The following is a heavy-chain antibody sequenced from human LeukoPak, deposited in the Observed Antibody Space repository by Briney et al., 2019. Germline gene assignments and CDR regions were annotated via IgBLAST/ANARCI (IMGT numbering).Heavy chain of an antibody. Sequence: SETLSHTCTVSGRSNSSSSYFGAWIRQPPAKGQEWNGCIYYCRRPPYHPYLKSRVTISVDTSKNQFSLKLRSVTAADTAVYYCARDRYYDFWGGYSSWDYFDYWGQGTLVTVSS. J-gene: IGHJ4*02. CDR2: IYYCRRP. CDR1: GRSNSSSSYF. V-gene: IGHV4-39*07. CDR3: ARDRYYDFWGGYSSWDYFDY. D-gene: IGHD3-3*01.